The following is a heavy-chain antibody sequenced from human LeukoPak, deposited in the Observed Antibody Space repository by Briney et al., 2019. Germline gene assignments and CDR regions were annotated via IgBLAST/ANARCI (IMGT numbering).Heavy chain of an antibody. Sequence: SETLSLTCAVSGYSISSGYYWGWIRQPPGKGLEWIGSIYHSGSTYYNPSLKSRVTISVGTSKNQFSLKLSSVTAADTAVYYCARVGPTSYDSWPRAWGQGTLVTVSS. D-gene: IGHD3-3*01. CDR1: GYSISSGYY. CDR3: ARVGPTSYDSWPRA. CDR2: IYHSGST. J-gene: IGHJ5*02. V-gene: IGHV4-38-2*01.